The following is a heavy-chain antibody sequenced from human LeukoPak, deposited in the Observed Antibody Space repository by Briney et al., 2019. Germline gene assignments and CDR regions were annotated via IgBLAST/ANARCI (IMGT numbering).Heavy chain of an antibody. V-gene: IGHV3-23*01. CDR3: AKVRSSGWYGDDAFDI. CDR1: GFTFSSYA. J-gene: IGHJ3*02. CDR2: ISGSGGST. D-gene: IGHD6-19*01. Sequence: SGGSLRLSCAASGFTFSSYAMSWVRQAPGKGLEWVSAISGSGGSTYYADSVKGRFTISRDNSKNTLYLQMNSLRAEDTAVYYCAKVRSSGWYGDDAFDIWGQGTMVTVSS.